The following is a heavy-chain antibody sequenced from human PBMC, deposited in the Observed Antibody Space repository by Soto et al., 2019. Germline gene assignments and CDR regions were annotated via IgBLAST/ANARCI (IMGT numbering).Heavy chain of an antibody. CDR2: IWYDGSNK. CDR1: GFTFSSYG. D-gene: IGHD6-19*01. J-gene: IGHJ6*02. CDR3: AHLAAPYYYYGMDV. V-gene: IGHV3-33*01. Sequence: GGSLRLSCAASGFTFSSYGMHWVRQAPGKGLEWVAVIWYDGSNKYYADSVKGRFTISRDNSKNTLYLQMNSLRAEDTAVYYCAHLAAPYYYYGMDVWGQGTTVTSP.